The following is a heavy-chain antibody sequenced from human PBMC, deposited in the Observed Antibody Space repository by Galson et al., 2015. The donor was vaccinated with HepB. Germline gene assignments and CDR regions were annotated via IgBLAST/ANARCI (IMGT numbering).Heavy chain of an antibody. CDR2: MAADGSIQ. CDR1: GFSFRNHE. D-gene: IGHD6-6*01. V-gene: IGHV3-30*03. J-gene: IGHJ4*02. CDR3: ARDAVAGGPDYFDF. Sequence: SLRLSCAVSGFSFRNHEMRWVRQAPGKGLEWVAVMAADGSIQIYTDSVKGRFTISRDISKNTVFLQMNSLKLEDTAVHYCARDAVAGGPDYFDFWGQGTLVTVSS.